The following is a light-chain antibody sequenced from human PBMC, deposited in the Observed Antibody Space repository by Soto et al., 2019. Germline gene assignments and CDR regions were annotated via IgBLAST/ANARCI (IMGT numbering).Light chain of an antibody. CDR2: DAS. J-gene: IGKJ5*01. CDR1: QSVGSY. CDR3: QQSRDWPT. V-gene: IGKV3-11*01. Sequence: EIVLTQSPATLSLSPGRRATLSCRASQSVGSYFAWYQQKPGQPPRLLIYDASTRAAGTPPRFSGSGSGTDFTLTISSLEPEDFAVYYCQQSRDWPTFGQGTRLDIK.